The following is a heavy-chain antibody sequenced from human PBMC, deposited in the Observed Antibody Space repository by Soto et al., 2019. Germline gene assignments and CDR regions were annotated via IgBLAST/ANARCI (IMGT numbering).Heavy chain of an antibody. CDR2: ISNDGSS. J-gene: IGHJ1*01. V-gene: IGHV3-74*01. CDR3: ARLPNKSPQN. CDR1: AFTFSSYW. Sequence: EVQLVESGGGLVQPGGSLRLSCVASAFTFSSYWVHWVRQAPGKGLVWVSSISNDGSSIYADPVKGRFTISRDNAKNTLYLQMNSLRAEDTAVYYCARLPNKSPQNWGPGTLVIVSP.